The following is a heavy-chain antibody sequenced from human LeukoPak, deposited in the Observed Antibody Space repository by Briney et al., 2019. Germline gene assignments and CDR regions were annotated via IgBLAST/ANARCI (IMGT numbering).Heavy chain of an antibody. CDR3: AKDQTPMDSGTYGFDY. D-gene: IGHD1-26*01. V-gene: IGHV3-23*01. J-gene: IGHJ4*02. CDR1: GFTFSSYA. Sequence: PGGSLRLSCAASGFTFSSYAMYWVRPAPGKGLEWVLGVSDSGDGTHYADSVKGRFTISRDNSKNTLDLQMNSLRAEDTALYYCAKDQTPMDSGTYGFDYWGQGTLVTVSS. CDR2: VSDSGDGT.